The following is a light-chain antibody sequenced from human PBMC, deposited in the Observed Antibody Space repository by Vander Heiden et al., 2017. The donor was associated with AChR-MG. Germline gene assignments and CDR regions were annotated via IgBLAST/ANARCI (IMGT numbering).Light chain of an antibody. J-gene: IGKJ1*01. Sequence: EIVMTQSPATLSVSPGEGATLSCRASQSVRSNLAWCQQKPGQAPRLFIYDESTRATGIPARFSGSGSGTEFTLTISSLQSEDFGVYYCQQDNNWPWTFGQATKVEIK. CDR2: DES. CDR1: QSVRSN. CDR3: QQDNNWPWT. V-gene: IGKV3-15*01.